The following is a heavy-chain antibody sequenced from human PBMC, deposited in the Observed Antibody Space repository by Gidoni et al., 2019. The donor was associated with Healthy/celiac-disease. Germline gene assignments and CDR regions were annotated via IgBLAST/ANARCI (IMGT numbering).Heavy chain of an antibody. CDR3: AKDADIAAAATGGYFQH. V-gene: IGHV3-9*01. J-gene: IGHJ1*01. D-gene: IGHD6-13*01. CDR2: SSWNSGSI. Sequence: EVQLVESGGGLVQPGRSLRPSCPASGFTLVAYAMHWVRQAPGKGLEWVSGSSWNSGSIGYADSVKGRFTISRDNAKNSLYLQMNSLRAEDTALDYCAKDADIAAAATGGYFQHWGQGTLVTVSS. CDR1: GFTLVAYA.